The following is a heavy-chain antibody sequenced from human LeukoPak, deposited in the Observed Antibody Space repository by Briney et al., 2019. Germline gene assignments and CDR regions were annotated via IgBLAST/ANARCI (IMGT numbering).Heavy chain of an antibody. CDR2: IYPADSDT. J-gene: IGHJ5*02. V-gene: IGHV5-51*01. CDR1: GSIFGNHW. D-gene: IGHD6-6*01. Sequence: GESLKISCQGSGSIFGNHWIAWVRQMPGKGLEWMGIIYPADSDTRYSPSFQGQVTISADKSISTAYLQWSSLKASDTAMYYCARHPTPSSYSSSWGQGTLVTVSS. CDR3: ARHPTPSSYSSS.